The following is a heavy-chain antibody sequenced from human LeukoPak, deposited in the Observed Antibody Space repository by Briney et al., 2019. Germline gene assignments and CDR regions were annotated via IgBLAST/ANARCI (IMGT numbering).Heavy chain of an antibody. CDR2: ISSSSSYI. D-gene: IGHD4-11*01. CDR1: GFTFSSHT. Sequence: GGSLRLSCAASGFTFSSHTMSWVRQAPGKGLEWVSSISSSSSYIYYADSVKGRFTISRDNSKNSLYLQMNSLRADDTAVYYCAREAYSSYYFDFWGQGTLVTVSS. V-gene: IGHV3-21*01. J-gene: IGHJ4*02. CDR3: AREAYSSYYFDF.